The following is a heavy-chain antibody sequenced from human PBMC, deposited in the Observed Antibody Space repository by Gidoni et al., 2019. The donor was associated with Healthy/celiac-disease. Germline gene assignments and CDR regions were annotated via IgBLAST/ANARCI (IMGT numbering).Heavy chain of an antibody. CDR3: ARAVQVVYDRSGGMDV. Sequence: EVQLVESGGGLVQPGGSLRRSCAASGFTFSSYSMNWVRQAPGKGLEWVSYRSSSSSTIYYADSVKGRFTISRDNAKNSLYLQMNSLRDEDTAVYYCARAVQVVYDRSGGMDVWGQGTTVTVSS. D-gene: IGHD3-22*01. J-gene: IGHJ6*02. CDR2: RSSSSSTI. V-gene: IGHV3-48*02. CDR1: GFTFSSYS.